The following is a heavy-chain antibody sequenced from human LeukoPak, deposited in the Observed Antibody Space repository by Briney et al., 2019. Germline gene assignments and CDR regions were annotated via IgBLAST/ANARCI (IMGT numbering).Heavy chain of an antibody. V-gene: IGHV4-4*02. Sequence: SETLSLTCGVSGVSITSGNWWSWVRQPPGKGPEWIGEIYHSGSINYNPSLKSRVTISVDKSKNQFSLKLNSVTAADTAVYYCWHSGYESGLDYWGQGTLVTVSS. J-gene: IGHJ4*02. D-gene: IGHD5-12*01. CDR3: WHSGYESGLDY. CDR2: IYHSGSI. CDR1: GVSITSGNW.